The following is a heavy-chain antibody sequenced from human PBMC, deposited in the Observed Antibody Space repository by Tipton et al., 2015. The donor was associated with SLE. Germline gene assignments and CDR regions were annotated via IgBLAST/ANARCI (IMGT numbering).Heavy chain of an antibody. Sequence: TLSLTCAVSGGSISSSNWWTWVRQPPGRGLEWIGEIYHSGSTNYNPSLKSRVTISVDTSKNQFSLKLSSVTAADTAVYYCARGGLGVSYYYYMDVWGKGTTATVSS. CDR3: ARGGLGVSYYYYMDV. D-gene: IGHD1-26*01. CDR2: IYHSGST. V-gene: IGHV4-4*02. CDR1: GGSISSSNW. J-gene: IGHJ6*03.